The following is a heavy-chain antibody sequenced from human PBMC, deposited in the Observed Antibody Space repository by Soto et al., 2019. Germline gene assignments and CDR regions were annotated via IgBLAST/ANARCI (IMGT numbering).Heavy chain of an antibody. J-gene: IGHJ6*02. V-gene: IGHV4-34*09. CDR2: INYTGSI. Sequence: THPHTCTVYGGTCIGYYWSWIRQPPGKGLEWIGDINYTGSINYNPSLQSRLTISVDTSKNQFSLKLTSVTAADTAVYFCAREDDGGDRDYYGLDVWGQGTTVTVSS. CDR3: AREDDGGDRDYYGLDV. CDR1: GGTCIGYY. D-gene: IGHD2-21*02.